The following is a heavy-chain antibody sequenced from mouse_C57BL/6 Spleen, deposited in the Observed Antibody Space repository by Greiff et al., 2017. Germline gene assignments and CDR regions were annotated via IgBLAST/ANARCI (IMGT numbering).Heavy chain of an antibody. J-gene: IGHJ4*01. CDR2: INPNNGGT. D-gene: IGHD4-1*01. Sequence: VQLKESGPELVKPGASVKIPCKASGYTFTDYNMDWVKQSHGKSLEWIGDINPNNGGTIYNQKFKGKATLTVDKSSSTAYMELRSLTSEDTAVYYCARLSWDAMDYWGQGTSVTVAS. V-gene: IGHV1-18*01. CDR3: ARLSWDAMDY. CDR1: GYTFTDYN.